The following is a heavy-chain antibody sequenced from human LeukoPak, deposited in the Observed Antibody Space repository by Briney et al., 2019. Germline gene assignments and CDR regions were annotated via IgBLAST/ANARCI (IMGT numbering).Heavy chain of an antibody. CDR1: EFTFSNYW. Sequence: GGSLRLSCAASEFTFSNYWMSWVRQAPGKGLEWVSYISSSGSPIYYADSVKGRFIISRDNARNSLYLQMNSLRAEDTAVYYCARWYYYGSGSYPSDYWGQETLVTVSS. J-gene: IGHJ4*02. CDR2: ISSSGSPI. CDR3: ARWYYYGSGSYPSDY. D-gene: IGHD3-10*01. V-gene: IGHV3-48*04.